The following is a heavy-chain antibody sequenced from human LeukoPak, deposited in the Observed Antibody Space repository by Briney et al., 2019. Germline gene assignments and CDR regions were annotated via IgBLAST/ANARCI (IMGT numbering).Heavy chain of an antibody. CDR3: ARGGLYVNTAMIRHWYFHI. D-gene: IGHD5-18*01. V-gene: IGHV3-53*01. Sequence: GGSLRLSCAASGFTVSSNYMSWVRQAPGKGLEWVSVIYSGGSIFYADSVKGRFTISRDTSKNTLYLQMNSLRTEDTAVYYCARGGLYVNTAMIRHWYFHIWGRGTLVTVSS. CDR2: IYSGGSI. J-gene: IGHJ2*01. CDR1: GFTVSSNY.